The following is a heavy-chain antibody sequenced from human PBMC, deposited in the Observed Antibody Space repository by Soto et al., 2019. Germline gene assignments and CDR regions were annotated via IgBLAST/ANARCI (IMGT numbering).Heavy chain of an antibody. J-gene: IGHJ3*02. CDR1: GYSFTSYD. CDR3: ARELGDAFDI. Sequence: QVQLVQSGAEVKKPGASVKVSCKASGYSFTSYDITWMRQAPGQGLEWMGWISAYNGNTHYVQKLQGRVTMTTDTSTSTAYMELRSLRSVDTAVYYCARELGDAFDIWGQGTMVTVSS. V-gene: IGHV1-18*01. CDR2: ISAYNGNT.